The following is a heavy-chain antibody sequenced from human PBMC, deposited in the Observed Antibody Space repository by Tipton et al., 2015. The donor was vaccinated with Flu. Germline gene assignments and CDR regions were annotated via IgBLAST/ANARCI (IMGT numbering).Heavy chain of an antibody. D-gene: IGHD7-27*01. Sequence: SLRLSCAASGFTFSRYGIHWVRQTPGKGLEWVAAIWYDGSQKYYIDSVGGRFSIFRDNSKNTAYLQMNSLRAEDTAVYYCATPTGDIDLWGRGTLVTVSS. CDR3: ATPTGDIDL. V-gene: IGHV3-33*01. CDR2: IWYDGSQK. CDR1: GFTFSRYG. J-gene: IGHJ2*01.